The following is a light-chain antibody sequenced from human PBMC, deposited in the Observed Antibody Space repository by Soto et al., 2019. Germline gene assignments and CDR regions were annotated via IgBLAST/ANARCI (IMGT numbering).Light chain of an antibody. CDR3: QQYNSYSTWT. CDR2: DAS. V-gene: IGKV1-5*01. Sequence: DIQMTQSPSTPSASVGDRVTITCRASQSISSWLAWYQQKPGKAPKLLIYDASSLESGVPSRFSGSGSGTEFTLTISSLQPDDFATYYCQQYNSYSTWTFGQGTKVDIK. J-gene: IGKJ1*01. CDR1: QSISSW.